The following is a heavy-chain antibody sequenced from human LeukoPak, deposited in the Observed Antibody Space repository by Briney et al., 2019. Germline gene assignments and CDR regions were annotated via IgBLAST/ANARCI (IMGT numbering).Heavy chain of an antibody. D-gene: IGHD3-22*01. CDR3: ARGGIYYDSSGYYDPLGFDY. CDR2: IYYSGST. CDR1: GGSISSSSYY. Sequence: SETLSLTCTVSGGSISSSSYYWGWIRQPPGKGLEWIGSIYYSGSTYYNPSLKSRVTISVDTSKNQFSLKLSSVTAADTAVYYCARGGIYYDSSGYYDPLGFDYWGQGTLVTVSS. J-gene: IGHJ4*02. V-gene: IGHV4-39*07.